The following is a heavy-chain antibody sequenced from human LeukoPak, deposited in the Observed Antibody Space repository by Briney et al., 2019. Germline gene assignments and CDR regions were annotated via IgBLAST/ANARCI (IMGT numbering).Heavy chain of an antibody. CDR1: GYTFTDYY. CDR3: ARASYHYDSSGYPDY. J-gene: IGHJ4*02. V-gene: IGHV1-2*02. CDR2: INPNSGGT. Sequence: GASVKVSCKASGYTFTDYYMHWVRQAPGQGLEWMGWINPNSGGTNYAQKFQGRVTMTRDTSISTAYMELSRLRSDDTAVYYCARASYHYDSSGYPDYWGQGTLVTVSS. D-gene: IGHD3-22*01.